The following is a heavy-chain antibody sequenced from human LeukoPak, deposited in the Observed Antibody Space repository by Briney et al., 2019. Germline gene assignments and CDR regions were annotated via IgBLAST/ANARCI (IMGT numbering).Heavy chain of an antibody. J-gene: IGHJ4*02. CDR2: ISSSSSYI. Sequence: AGGSLRLSCAASGFTFSSYSMNWVRQAPGKGLEWVSSISSSSSYIYYADSVKGRFTISRDNAKNSLYLQMNSLRGEDTAVYYCARATGGATTNGGYYFDYWGQGTLVTVSS. CDR1: GFTFSSYS. CDR3: ARATGGATTNGGYYFDY. V-gene: IGHV3-21*01. D-gene: IGHD2-8*01.